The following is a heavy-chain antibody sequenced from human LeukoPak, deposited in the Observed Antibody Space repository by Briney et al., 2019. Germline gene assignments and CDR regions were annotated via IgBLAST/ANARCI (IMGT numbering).Heavy chain of an antibody. CDR2: ISGSGGST. Sequence: GGSLRLSCAVSGPIVSTNYMSWVRQAPGKGLEWVSAISGSGGSTYYADSVKGRFTISRDNSKNTLYLQMNSLRAEDTAVYYCAKSSNYGDLNLDYWGQGTLVTVSS. J-gene: IGHJ4*02. V-gene: IGHV3-23*01. D-gene: IGHD4-17*01. CDR3: AKSSNYGDLNLDY. CDR1: GPIVSTNY.